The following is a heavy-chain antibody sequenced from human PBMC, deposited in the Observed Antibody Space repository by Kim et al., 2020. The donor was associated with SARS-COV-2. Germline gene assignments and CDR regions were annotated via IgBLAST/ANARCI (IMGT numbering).Heavy chain of an antibody. CDR2: INPNSGGT. CDR3: ARNLGPRGYCSGGSCPGGYYYYYYGMDV. CDR1: GYTFTGYY. V-gene: IGHV1-2*02. J-gene: IGHJ6*02. D-gene: IGHD2-15*01. Sequence: ASVKVSCKASGYTFTGYYMHWVRQAPGQGLEWMGWINPNSGGTNYAQKFQGRVTMTRDTSISTAYMELSRLRSDDTAVYYCARNLGPRGYCSGGSCPGGYYYYYYGMDVWGQGTTVTVSS.